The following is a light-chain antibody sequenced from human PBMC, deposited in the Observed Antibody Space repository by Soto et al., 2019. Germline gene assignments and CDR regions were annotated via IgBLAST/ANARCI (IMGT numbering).Light chain of an antibody. V-gene: IGKV2-28*01. Sequence: DIVMTQSPLSLPVTPGEPASISCRSSQSLLHSNGYNYLDWYLQKPGQSPQLLIYLGSNRSSGVPDRFSGSGPGTDFTLKISRVEAEDVGVYYCMQAQQTPWTFGQGTKVEIK. CDR3: MQAQQTPWT. J-gene: IGKJ1*01. CDR1: QSLLHSNGYNY. CDR2: LGS.